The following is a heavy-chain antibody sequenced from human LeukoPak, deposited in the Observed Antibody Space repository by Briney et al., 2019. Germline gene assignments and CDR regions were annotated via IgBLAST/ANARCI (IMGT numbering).Heavy chain of an antibody. CDR2: IHHSGST. CDR1: DDSISSGYY. V-gene: IGHV4-38-2*02. Sequence: PSETLSLACAVSDDSISSGYYWGWIRQPPGKGLEWIGSIHHSGSTYYNPSLKSRVIISVDTSKNQFSLKLSSVTAADTAVYYCARDQRVVTVLDCWGQGNLVTVSS. D-gene: IGHD3-3*01. CDR3: ARDQRVVTVLDC. J-gene: IGHJ4*02.